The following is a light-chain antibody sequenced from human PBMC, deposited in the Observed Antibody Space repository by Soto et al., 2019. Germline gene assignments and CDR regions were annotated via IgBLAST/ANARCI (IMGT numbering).Light chain of an antibody. CDR3: QQYGSSPWT. Sequence: EMVMTQSPATLSVSPGERATLSCRASQSVSSNLAWYQQKPGQAPRLLIYGASTRATGIPARFSGSGSGTDFTLTISRLEPEDFAVYFCQQYGSSPWTCGQGNKGDIK. CDR2: GAS. CDR1: QSVSSN. J-gene: IGKJ1*01. V-gene: IGKV3-20*01.